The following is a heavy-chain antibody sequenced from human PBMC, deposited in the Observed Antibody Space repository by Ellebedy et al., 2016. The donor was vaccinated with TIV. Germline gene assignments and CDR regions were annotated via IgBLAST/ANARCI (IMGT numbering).Heavy chain of an antibody. J-gene: IGHJ6*03. CDR1: GGSFRGYY. V-gene: IGHV4-59*01. D-gene: IGHD2-15*01. CDR2: IFHTGGT. CDR3: ARELRAAGGHYMDV. Sequence: MPSETLSLTCTVSGGSFRGYYFSWTLLPPNKGLEWIGHIFHTGGTSYNSSVQRRISLTLDKTKNQFSLTLNSVTAADTAVYHCARELRAAGGHYMDVWGRGTTVTVSS.